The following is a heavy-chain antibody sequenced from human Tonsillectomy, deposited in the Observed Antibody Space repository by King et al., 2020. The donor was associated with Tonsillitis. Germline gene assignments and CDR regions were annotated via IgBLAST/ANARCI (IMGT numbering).Heavy chain of an antibody. D-gene: IGHD6-13*01. CDR1: GLTVSSSY. CDR2: IYSGGST. CDR3: ARGVLDRSLVGSFDI. V-gene: IGHV3-53*01. J-gene: IGHJ3*02. Sequence: VQLVESGGGLIQPGGSLRLSCAVSGLTVSSSYMSWVRQSPGKGLEWVSVIYSGGSTFYRDSVKGRFTISRHNSNNTLSLQMNSLGVDDTAVYYCARGVLDRSLVGSFDIWGQGTMVTVSS.